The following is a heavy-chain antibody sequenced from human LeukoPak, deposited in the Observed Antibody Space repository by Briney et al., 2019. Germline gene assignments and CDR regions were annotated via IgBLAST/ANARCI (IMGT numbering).Heavy chain of an antibody. CDR1: GFTFSNAW. Sequence: GGSLRLSCAASGFTFSNAWMSWVRQAPGKGLEWVGRIKSKTDGGTTDYAAPVKGRFTISRDDSKNTLYLQMNSLKTEDTAVYYCTGTSTTLYYYYMDVWGKGTTVTVSS. CDR2: IKSKTDGGTT. J-gene: IGHJ6*03. V-gene: IGHV3-15*01. D-gene: IGHD4-11*01. CDR3: TGTSTTLYYYYMDV.